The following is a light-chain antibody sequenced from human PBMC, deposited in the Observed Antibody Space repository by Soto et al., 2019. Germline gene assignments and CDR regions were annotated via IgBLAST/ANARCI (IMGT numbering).Light chain of an antibody. V-gene: IGLV2-11*01. CDR2: DVS. CDR1: ISDVGGYNY. J-gene: IGLJ1*01. Sequence: QSVLTQPRSVPGSPGQSVTISCTGTISDVGGYNYVSWYQQHPGKAPKLMIYDVSKRPSGVPDRFSGSKSGNTASLTISGLQAEDEADYYCCSYAGSYTYVFGSGTKVTVL. CDR3: CSYAGSYTYV.